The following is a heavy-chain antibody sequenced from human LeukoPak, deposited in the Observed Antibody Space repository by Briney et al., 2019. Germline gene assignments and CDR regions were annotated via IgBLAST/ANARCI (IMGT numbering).Heavy chain of an antibody. Sequence: SETLSLTCTVSGGSISSTSYYWGWIRQPPGKGLEWIGSIYYSGSTYYNPSLKSRVTISVDTSKNQFSLKLSSVTAADTAVYYCARVGSTAVGPDYWGQGTLVTVSS. V-gene: IGHV4-39*07. CDR3: ARVGSTAVGPDY. CDR1: GGSISSTSYY. D-gene: IGHD6-19*01. J-gene: IGHJ4*02. CDR2: IYYSGST.